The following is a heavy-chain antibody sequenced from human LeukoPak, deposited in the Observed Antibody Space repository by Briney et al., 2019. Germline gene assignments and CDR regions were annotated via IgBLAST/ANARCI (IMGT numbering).Heavy chain of an antibody. CDR3: ASGYYYASSGFQSHAFDI. Sequence: PGGSLRLSCAASGFTFSSYAMSWVRQAPGKGLEWVSSISSSSSYIYYADSVKGRFTISRDNAKNSLYLQMNSLRAEDTAVYYCASGYYYASSGFQSHAFDIWGQGTMVTVSS. CDR2: ISSSSSYI. CDR1: GFTFSSYA. V-gene: IGHV3-21*01. D-gene: IGHD3-22*01. J-gene: IGHJ3*02.